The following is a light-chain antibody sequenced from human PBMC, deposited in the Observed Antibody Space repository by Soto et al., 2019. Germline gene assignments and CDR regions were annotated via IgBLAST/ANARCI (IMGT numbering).Light chain of an antibody. Sequence: QAVVTQELSLTVSPGGTVTLTCASNTGAVTSGYYPNWFQQKPGQAPRALIYSTNNKHSWTPARFSGYLLGGKAALTLSGLQPEDEAEYYCLLFQGDGQVFGGGTKVTVL. CDR1: TGAVTSGYY. CDR3: LLFQGDGQV. CDR2: STN. J-gene: IGLJ2*01. V-gene: IGLV7-43*01.